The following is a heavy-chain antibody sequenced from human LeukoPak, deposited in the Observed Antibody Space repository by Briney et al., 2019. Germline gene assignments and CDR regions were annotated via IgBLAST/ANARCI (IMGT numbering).Heavy chain of an antibody. CDR3: ARQTLNDFWSGYYEDY. CDR2: ISAYNGNT. CDR1: GYTFTSYG. D-gene: IGHD3-3*01. Sequence: ASVKVSCKASGYTFTSYGIIWVRQAPGQGLEWMGWISAYNGNTNYAQKLQGRVTMTTDTSTSTAYMELRSLRSDDTAVYYCARQTLNDFWSGYYEDYWGQGTLVTVSS. V-gene: IGHV1-18*01. J-gene: IGHJ4*02.